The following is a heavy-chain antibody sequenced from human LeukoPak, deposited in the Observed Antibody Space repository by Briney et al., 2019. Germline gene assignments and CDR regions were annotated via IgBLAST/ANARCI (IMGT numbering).Heavy chain of an antibody. CDR2: IYYSGSS. CDR1: GGSMSSSNYY. J-gene: IGHJ1*01. D-gene: IGHD6-13*01. V-gene: IGHV4-39*07. Sequence: PPETLSLTCTVSGGSMSSSNYYWGWIRQPPGKGLEWIGSIYYSGSSYYNPSLKSRVTISIDTSKNQFSLKLSSVTAADTAVYYCARQAGRYKQQLAPGYSHHGGQGPLVTVSS. CDR3: ARQAGRYKQQLAPGYSHH.